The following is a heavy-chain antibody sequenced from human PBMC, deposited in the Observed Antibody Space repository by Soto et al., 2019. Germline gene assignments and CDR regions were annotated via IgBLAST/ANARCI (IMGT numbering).Heavy chain of an antibody. V-gene: IGHV1-69*01. CDR1: GGTFSSYA. Sequence: QVQLVQSGAEVKKPGTSVKVSCKASGGTFSSYAISWVRQAPGQGLEWMGGIIPIFGTANYAQKFQGRVTITADESTSTAYMELSSLRSEDTAVYYCVRRDYYDSSGFDAFDIWGQGTMVTVSS. CDR2: IIPIFGTA. D-gene: IGHD3-22*01. J-gene: IGHJ3*02. CDR3: VRRDYYDSSGFDAFDI.